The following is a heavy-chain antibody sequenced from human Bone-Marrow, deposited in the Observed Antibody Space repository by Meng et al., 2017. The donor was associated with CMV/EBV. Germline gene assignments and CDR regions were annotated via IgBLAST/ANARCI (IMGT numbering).Heavy chain of an antibody. CDR3: ARGLYSYDSGSYIGPLGGSFDI. V-gene: IGHV1-8*01. CDR1: GYTFTNYD. CDR2: MNPNSGDL. D-gene: IGHD3-10*01. Sequence: ASVKVSCKASGYTFTNYDINWVRQATGQGLEWMGWMNPNSGDLGYAPKFQDRVTMTRHTSISTAYMELSSLRSEDTAVYYCARGLYSYDSGSYIGPLGGSFDIWGQGTGVTVSS. J-gene: IGHJ3*02.